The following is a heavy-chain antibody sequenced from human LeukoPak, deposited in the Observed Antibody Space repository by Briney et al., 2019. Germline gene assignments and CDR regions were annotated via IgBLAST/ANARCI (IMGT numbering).Heavy chain of an antibody. CDR3: AKDPLGIAVAGAFDY. CDR2: INSDGSST. J-gene: IGHJ4*02. CDR1: GFTFSSYW. V-gene: IGHV3-74*01. D-gene: IGHD6-19*01. Sequence: GGSLRLSCAASGFTFSSYWMHWVRQAPGKGLVWVSRINSDGSSTSYADSVKGRFTISRDNAKNTLYLQMNSLRAEDTAVYYCAKDPLGIAVAGAFDYWGQGTLVTVSS.